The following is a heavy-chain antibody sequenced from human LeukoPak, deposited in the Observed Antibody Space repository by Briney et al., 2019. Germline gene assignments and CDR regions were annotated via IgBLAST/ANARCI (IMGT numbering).Heavy chain of an antibody. J-gene: IGHJ4*02. D-gene: IGHD1-1*01. CDR3: ARDKTGTTGIDY. CDR2: ISSSSSYI. V-gene: IGHV3-21*01. CDR1: GFTVSSNY. Sequence: GGSLRLSCAASGFTVSSNYMSWVRQAPGKGLEWVSSISSSSSYIYYADSVKGRFTISRDNAKNSLYLQMNSLRAEDTAIYYCARDKTGTTGIDYWGQGTLVTVSS.